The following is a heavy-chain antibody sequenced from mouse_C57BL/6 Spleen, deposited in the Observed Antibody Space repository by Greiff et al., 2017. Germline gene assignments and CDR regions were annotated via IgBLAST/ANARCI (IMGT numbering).Heavy chain of an antibody. CDR1: GYTFTSYW. Sequence: QVQLQQPGAELVKPGASVKLSCKASGYTFTSYWMQWVKQRPGQGLEWIGEIDPSDSFTNYSQKFKGKATLTVDTSSSTAYMQLSSLTSEDSAVYYCARWGVVATGDYWGQGTTLTVSS. D-gene: IGHD1-1*01. V-gene: IGHV1-50*01. CDR3: ARWGVVATGDY. J-gene: IGHJ2*01. CDR2: IDPSDSFT.